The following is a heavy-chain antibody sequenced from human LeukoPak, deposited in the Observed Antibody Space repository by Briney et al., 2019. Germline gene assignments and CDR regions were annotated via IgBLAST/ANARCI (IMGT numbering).Heavy chain of an antibody. CDR2: ISGSGGST. Sequence: GGSLRLSCAASGFTLSSYWLHWVRQAPGKGLEWVSGISGSGGSTYYADSVKGRFTISRDNSKNTLYLQMDSLRAEDTAVYYCAPFSGDLVNLDYWGQGALVTVSS. CDR3: APFSGDLVNLDY. CDR1: GFTLSSYW. V-gene: IGHV3-23*01. D-gene: IGHD3-10*01. J-gene: IGHJ4*02.